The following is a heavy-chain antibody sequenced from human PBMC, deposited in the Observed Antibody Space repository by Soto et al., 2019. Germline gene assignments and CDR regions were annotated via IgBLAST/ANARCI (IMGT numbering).Heavy chain of an antibody. V-gene: IGHV4-34*01. D-gene: IGHD5-12*01. CDR2: INHSGST. CDR3: ARALNGYNYYYYGMDV. CDR1: GGSFSGYY. J-gene: IGHJ6*02. Sequence: QVQLQQWGAGLLKPSETLSLTCAVYGGSFSGYYWSWIRQPPGKGLEWIGEINHSGSTNYNPSLKSRVTISVDTSKNQCSLKLSSVTAADTAVYYCARALNGYNYYYYGMDVWGQGTTVTVSS.